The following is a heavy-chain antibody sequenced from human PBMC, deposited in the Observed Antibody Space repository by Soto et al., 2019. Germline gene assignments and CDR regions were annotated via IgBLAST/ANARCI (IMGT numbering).Heavy chain of an antibody. CDR2: ISYDGSNK. CDR3: AKDQSLPGSKLLWFGERENWFDP. CDR1: GFTFSSYG. Sequence: GGSLRLSCAASGFTFSSYGMHWVRQAPGKGLEWVAVISYDGSNKYYADSVKGRFTISRDNSKNTLYLQMNSLRAEDTAVYYCAKDQSLPGSKLLWFGERENWFDPWGQGTLVTVSS. D-gene: IGHD3-10*01. J-gene: IGHJ5*02. V-gene: IGHV3-30*18.